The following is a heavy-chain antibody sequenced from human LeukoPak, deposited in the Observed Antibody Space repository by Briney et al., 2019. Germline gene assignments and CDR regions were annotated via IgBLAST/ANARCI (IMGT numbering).Heavy chain of an antibody. Sequence: PGGSLRLSCAASGFTFNSYTMYWVRQAPGKGLEWVSAISGHDGSTFYADSVKGRFTISRDNSKNTLYLQMNSLRADDTAVYFCARQPIYEAYFDFWGQGTLVTVSS. CDR2: ISGHDGST. CDR3: ARQPIYEAYFDF. D-gene: IGHD3-16*01. CDR1: GFTFNSYT. V-gene: IGHV3-23*01. J-gene: IGHJ4*02.